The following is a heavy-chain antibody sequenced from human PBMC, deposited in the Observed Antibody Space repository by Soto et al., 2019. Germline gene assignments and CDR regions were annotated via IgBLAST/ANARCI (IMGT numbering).Heavy chain of an antibody. CDR2: IFPLTDIP. Sequence: QVQLVQSGTEVKKPGSSVKVSCKASGGTFRNYPINWVRQAPGQGLEWMGSIFPLTDIPDYAQNFQARLKISADKSTSTDYMDLCSLTSDEPAMYFCARGPLVALNYFESWGQGTLVTVSS. J-gene: IGHJ4*02. CDR1: GGTFRNYP. V-gene: IGHV1-69*02. CDR3: ARGPLVALNYFES.